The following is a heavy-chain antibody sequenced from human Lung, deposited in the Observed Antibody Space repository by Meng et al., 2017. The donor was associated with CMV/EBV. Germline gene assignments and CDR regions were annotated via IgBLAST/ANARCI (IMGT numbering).Heavy chain of an antibody. CDR2: INSDGSST. J-gene: IGHJ6*02. D-gene: IGHD3-3*01. V-gene: IGHV3-74*01. CDR3: ARDKVRYYDFWSGYGGMDV. CDR1: GFTFSSYW. Sequence: GESLKISCAASGFTFSSYWMHWVRQAPGKGLVWVSRINSDGSSTSHADSVKGRFTISRDNAKNTLYLQMNSLRAEDTAVYYCARDKVRYYDFWSGYGGMDVWGQGTTVTVSS.